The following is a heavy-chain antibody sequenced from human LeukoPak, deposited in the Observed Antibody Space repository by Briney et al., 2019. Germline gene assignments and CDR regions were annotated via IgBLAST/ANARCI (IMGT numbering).Heavy chain of an antibody. J-gene: IGHJ4*02. V-gene: IGHV4-34*01. CDR3: ARERPSYYDILTGYYPRSLPYYFDY. D-gene: IGHD3-9*01. Sequence: SETLSLTCAVYGGSFSGYYWSWIRQPPGKGLEWIGEINHSGSANYNPSLKSRVTISVDTSKNQFSLKLSSVTAADTAVYYCARERPSYYDILTGYYPRSLPYYFDYWGQGTLVTVSS. CDR2: INHSGSA. CDR1: GGSFSGYY.